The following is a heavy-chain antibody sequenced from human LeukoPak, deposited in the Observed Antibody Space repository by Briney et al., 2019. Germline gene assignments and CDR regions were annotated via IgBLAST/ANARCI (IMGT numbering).Heavy chain of an antibody. CDR1: GGSISSGSYY. D-gene: IGHD3-22*01. CDR3: ARGYDSSGYSPLFDY. V-gene: IGHV4-61*02. J-gene: IGHJ4*02. Sequence: SETLSLTCTVSGGSISSGSYYWSWIRQPAGKGLEWIGRIYTSGSTNYNPSLKSRVTISVDTSKNQFSLKLSSVTAADTAVYYCARGYDSSGYSPLFDYWGQGTLVTVSS. CDR2: IYTSGST.